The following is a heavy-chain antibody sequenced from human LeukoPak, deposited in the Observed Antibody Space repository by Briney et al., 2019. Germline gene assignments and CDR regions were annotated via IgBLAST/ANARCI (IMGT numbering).Heavy chain of an antibody. CDR1: GGSISSYS. CDR2: LYTTGNT. D-gene: IGHD4-23*01. CDR3: ARTTVDDAFDI. J-gene: IGHJ3*02. V-gene: IGHV4-4*07. Sequence: PSETLSLTCTVSGGSISSYSLSWIRQPAGKGLEWLGRLYTTGNTNHNPSLESRVTISVDRSKNQFSLKLSSVTAADTAVYYCARTTVDDAFDIWGQGTMVTVSS.